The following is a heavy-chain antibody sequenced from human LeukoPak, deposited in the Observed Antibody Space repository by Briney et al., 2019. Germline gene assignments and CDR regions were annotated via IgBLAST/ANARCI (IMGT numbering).Heavy chain of an antibody. Sequence: GGSLRLSCAASGFTFSDYYMSWIRQAPGKGLEWVSYISSSSSYTNYADSVKGRFTISRDNAKNSLYLQMNSLRAEDTAVYYCARAYSSSWNDYWGQGTLVTVSS. V-gene: IGHV3-11*05. CDR2: ISSSSSYT. CDR1: GFTFSDYY. D-gene: IGHD6-13*01. CDR3: ARAYSSSWNDY. J-gene: IGHJ4*02.